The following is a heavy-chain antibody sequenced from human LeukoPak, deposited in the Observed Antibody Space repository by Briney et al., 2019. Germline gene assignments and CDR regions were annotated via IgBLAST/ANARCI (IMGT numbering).Heavy chain of an antibody. CDR1: GGSMSGFF. V-gene: IGHV4-59*01. J-gene: IGHJ6*02. Sequence: SETLSLTCTVSGGSMSGFFWTWIRQPPGKELEWIGSIYYSGSSTKYNPSLKSRVTISVDTSKSHFSLRLNSATAADTAVYFCARTSRHYYGSGTNLTPWPAGMDVWGQGTTVTVSS. D-gene: IGHD3-10*01. CDR2: IYYSGSST. CDR3: ARTSRHYYGSGTNLTPWPAGMDV.